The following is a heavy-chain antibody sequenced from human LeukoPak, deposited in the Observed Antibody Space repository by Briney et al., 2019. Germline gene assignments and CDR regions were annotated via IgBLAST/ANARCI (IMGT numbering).Heavy chain of an antibody. CDR1: GFTFSSYW. CDR3: ASSRYPTSCNDY. J-gene: IGHJ4*02. CDR2: INSDGSST. V-gene: IGHV3-74*01. D-gene: IGHD2-2*01. Sequence: GGSLRLSCAASGFTFSSYWMHWVRQAPGKGLVWVSRINSDGSSTSYADSVKGRFTISRDNAKNTLYLQMNSLRAEDTAVYYCASSRYPTSCNDYWGQGTLVTVSS.